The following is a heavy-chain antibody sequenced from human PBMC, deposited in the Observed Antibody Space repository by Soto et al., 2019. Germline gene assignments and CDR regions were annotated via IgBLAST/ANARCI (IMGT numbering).Heavy chain of an antibody. Sequence: GESLKISCKGSGYSFTSYWISWVRQMPGKGLEWMGRIDPSDSYTNYSPSFQGHVTISADKSISTAYLQWSSLKASDTAMYYCARRPDYGGKGDYYSYGMDVGGKGTTVTLPS. CDR1: GYSFTSYW. V-gene: IGHV5-10-1*01. D-gene: IGHD4-17*01. CDR2: IDPSDSYT. J-gene: IGHJ6*04. CDR3: ARRPDYGGKGDYYSYGMDV.